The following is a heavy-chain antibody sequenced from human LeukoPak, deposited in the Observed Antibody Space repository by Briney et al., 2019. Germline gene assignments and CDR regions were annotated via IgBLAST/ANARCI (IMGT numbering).Heavy chain of an antibody. CDR3: ARQTTVTTYYFDY. V-gene: IGHV3-74*01. CDR2: INSDGSST. J-gene: IGHJ4*02. D-gene: IGHD4-17*01. Sequence: PGGSLRLSCLASGFTFSSYWMHWVRQAPGKGLVWVSRINSDGSSTSYADSVKGRFTISRDNAKNTLYLQMNSLRAEDTAVYYCARQTTVTTYYFDYWGQGTLVTVSS. CDR1: GFTFSSYW.